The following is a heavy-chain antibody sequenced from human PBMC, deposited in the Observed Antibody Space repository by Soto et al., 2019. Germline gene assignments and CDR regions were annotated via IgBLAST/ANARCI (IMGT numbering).Heavy chain of an antibody. CDR3: ARLPRGSGLYYVVY. Sequence: PGGSLRLSCAASGFTFSSYAMSWVRQAPGKGLEWVSAISGSGGSTYYADSVKGRFTISRDNSKNTLYLQMNSLRAEDTAVYYCARLPRGSGLYYVVYGGQGTLVDVSS. V-gene: IGHV3-23*01. J-gene: IGHJ4*02. CDR2: ISGSGGST. D-gene: IGHD3-3*01. CDR1: GFTFSSYA.